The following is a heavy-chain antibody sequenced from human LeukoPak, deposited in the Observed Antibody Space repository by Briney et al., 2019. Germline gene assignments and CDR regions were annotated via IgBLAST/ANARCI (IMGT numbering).Heavy chain of an antibody. CDR1: GGSISSYY. V-gene: IGHV4-59*08. Sequence: PSETLSLTCTVSGGSISSYYWSWIRQPPGKGLEWIGYIYYSGSTNYNPSPKSRVTISVDTSKNQFSLKLSSVTAADTAVYYCARHWYYGSGSLFDYWGQGTLVTVSS. CDR2: IYYSGST. CDR3: ARHWYYGSGSLFDY. D-gene: IGHD3-10*01. J-gene: IGHJ4*02.